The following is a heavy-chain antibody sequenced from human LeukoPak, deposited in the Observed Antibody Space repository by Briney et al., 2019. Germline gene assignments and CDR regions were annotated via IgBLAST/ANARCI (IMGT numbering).Heavy chain of an antibody. CDR2: ISAYNGNT. V-gene: IGHV1-18*01. CDR3: ARDGTYGDYVWYFDL. CDR1: GYTFTSYG. D-gene: IGHD4-17*01. J-gene: IGHJ2*01. Sequence: ASVKVSCKASGYTFTSYGISWVRQAPGQGLEWMGWISAYNGNTNYAQKLQGRVTMTTDTSTSTAYMELRSLRSDDTAVYYCARDGTYGDYVWYFDLWGRGTLVTVSS.